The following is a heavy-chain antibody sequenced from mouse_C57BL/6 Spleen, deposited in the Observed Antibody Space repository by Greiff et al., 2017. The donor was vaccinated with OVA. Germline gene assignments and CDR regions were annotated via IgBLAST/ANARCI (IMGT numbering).Heavy chain of an antibody. CDR3: ATRDAMDY. D-gene: IGHD3-3*01. CDR1: GFTFSDYG. CDR2: ITSGSNTI. J-gene: IGHJ4*01. Sequence: EVQLVESGGGLVKPGGSLKLSCAASGFTFSDYGMHWVRQAPERGLEWVAYITSGSNTIYYADTVKGRFTISRDNAKNTLFLQMTSLRSEDTAMYYCATRDAMDYWGQGTSVTVSS. V-gene: IGHV5-17*01.